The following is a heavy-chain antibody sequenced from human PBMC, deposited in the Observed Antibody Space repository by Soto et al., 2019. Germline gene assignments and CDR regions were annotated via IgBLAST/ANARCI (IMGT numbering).Heavy chain of an antibody. J-gene: IGHJ4*02. CDR2: INHSGST. Sequence: PSETLSLTCAVYGGSFSGYYWSWIRQPPGKGLEWIGEINHSGSTNYNPSLKSRVTISVDTSKNQFSLKLSSVTAADTAVYYCARGRPIVGATALNVYWGQGTLVTVSS. D-gene: IGHD1-26*01. CDR1: GGSFSGYY. V-gene: IGHV4-34*01. CDR3: ARGRPIVGATALNVY.